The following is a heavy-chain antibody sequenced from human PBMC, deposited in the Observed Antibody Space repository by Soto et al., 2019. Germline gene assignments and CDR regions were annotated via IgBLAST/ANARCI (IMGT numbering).Heavy chain of an antibody. CDR2: IVVGSGNT. Sequence: ASVKVSCKASGFTFTSSAVQWVRQARGQRLEWIGWIVVGSGNTNYAQKFQERVTITRDMSTSTAYMELSSLRSEDTAVYYCAAGSVWGSYPRYYYGMDVWGQGTTVTVSS. J-gene: IGHJ6*02. V-gene: IGHV1-58*01. CDR3: AAGSVWGSYPRYYYGMDV. D-gene: IGHD3-16*02. CDR1: GFTFTSSA.